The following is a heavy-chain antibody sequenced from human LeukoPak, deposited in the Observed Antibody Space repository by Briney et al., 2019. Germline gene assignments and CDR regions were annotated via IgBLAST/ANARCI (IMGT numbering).Heavy chain of an antibody. D-gene: IGHD3-10*01. Sequence: SETLSLTCAVYGGSFSGYYWSWIRQPPGKGLEWIGEINQSGSTTYNPSLKSRVTISVDTSKNQFSLKLSSVTDADTAVYYCARGLYYNSSGRYGMDVWGQGTTVTVSS. CDR2: INQSGST. CDR3: ARGLYYNSSGRYGMDV. V-gene: IGHV4-34*01. CDR1: GGSFSGYY. J-gene: IGHJ6*01.